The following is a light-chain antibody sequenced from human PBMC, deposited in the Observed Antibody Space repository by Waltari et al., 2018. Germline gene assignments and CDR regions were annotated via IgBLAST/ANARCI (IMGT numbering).Light chain of an antibody. CDR3: SSYTSSTYPGV. CDR2: EVT. CDR1: TNDLGSYNY. J-gene: IGLJ2*01. V-gene: IGLV2-11*01. Sequence: SALTQPRSVSGSPGQSVTISCTGTTNDLGSYNYVSWYQQHPGKAPKLIILEVTKRPSGVPDRLSGSKSGNTASLTISGLQAEDEADYYCSSYTSSTYPGVFGGGTKLTVL.